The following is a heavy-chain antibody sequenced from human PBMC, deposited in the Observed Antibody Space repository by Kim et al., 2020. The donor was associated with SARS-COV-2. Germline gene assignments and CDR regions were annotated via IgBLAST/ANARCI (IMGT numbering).Heavy chain of an antibody. CDR1: GFTFSSYA. CDR3: ARDAFLVGSTPYYYYYY. Sequence: GGSLRLSCVASGFTFSSYAMHWVRQAPGKGLEWMTVISSDDTHKYHIDSVKGRFTISRDNSKNTLYLYMNSLKPEDTAVYYCARDAFLVGSTPYYYYYY. D-gene: IGHD2-21*01. CDR2: ISSDDTHK. V-gene: IGHV3-30*04. J-gene: IGHJ6*03.